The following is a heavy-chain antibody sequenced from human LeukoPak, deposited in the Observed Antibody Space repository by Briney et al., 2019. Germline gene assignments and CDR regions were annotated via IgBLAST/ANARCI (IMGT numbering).Heavy chain of an antibody. V-gene: IGHV3-9*01. Sequence: GRSLRLSCAASGFTFDDYAMHWVRQAPGKGLEWVSGISWNIDNIDYADSVRGRFTISRDNAKNSLYLQMNSLGAEDTALYYCAKDYDYGFDYWGQGTLVTVSS. D-gene: IGHD4-17*01. CDR2: ISWNIDNI. J-gene: IGHJ4*02. CDR1: GFTFDDYA. CDR3: AKDYDYGFDY.